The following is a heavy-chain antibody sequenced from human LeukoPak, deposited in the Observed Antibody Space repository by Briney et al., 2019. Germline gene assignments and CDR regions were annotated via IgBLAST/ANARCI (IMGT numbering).Heavy chain of an antibody. CDR1: GGSISSYY. J-gene: IGHJ6*03. CDR3: ARATLTKSRSYYYYYMDV. Sequence: SETLSLTCTVSGGSISSYYWSWIQQPPGKGLEWIGFIYYSGSTNYNPSLKRRDTISVDTSKNQYSLKLSSVTAADTAVYYGARATLTKSRSYYYYYMDVWGKGTTVTVSS. V-gene: IGHV4-59*01. CDR2: IYYSGST.